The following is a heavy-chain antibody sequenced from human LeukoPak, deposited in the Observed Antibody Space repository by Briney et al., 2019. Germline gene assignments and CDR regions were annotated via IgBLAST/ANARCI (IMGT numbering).Heavy chain of an antibody. CDR1: GGTFSSYA. V-gene: IGHV1-69*13. CDR2: IIPIFGTA. Sequence: ASVKVSCTASGGTFSSYAISWVRQAPGQGLEWMGGIIPIFGTANYAQKFQGRVTITADESASTAYMELSSLRSEDTAVYYCARGYSSSSFDYWGQGTLVTVSS. J-gene: IGHJ4*02. CDR3: ARGYSSSSFDY. D-gene: IGHD6-6*01.